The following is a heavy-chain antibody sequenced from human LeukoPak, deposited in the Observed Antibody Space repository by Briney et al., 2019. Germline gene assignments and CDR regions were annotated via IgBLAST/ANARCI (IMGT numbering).Heavy chain of an antibody. CDR2: IRYDGSNK. CDR1: GSTFSSYG. J-gene: IGHJ4*02. Sequence: GGSLRLSCAAFGSTFSSYGMHWVRQAPGKGLEWVAFIRYDGSNKYYADSVKGRFTISRDSSKNTLYLQMNSLRPEDTAVYYCAGGPYYFDYWGQGTLVTVSS. CDR3: AGGPYYFDY. V-gene: IGHV3-30*02. D-gene: IGHD3-16*01.